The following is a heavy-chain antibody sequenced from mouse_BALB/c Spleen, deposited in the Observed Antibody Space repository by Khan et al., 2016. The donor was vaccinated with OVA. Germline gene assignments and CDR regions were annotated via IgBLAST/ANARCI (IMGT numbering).Heavy chain of an antibody. V-gene: IGHV3-1*02. D-gene: IGHD1-1*01. J-gene: IGHJ1*01. CDR1: GYSITGGYS. Sequence: EVQLQESGPDLVKPSQSLSLTCTVTGYSITGGYSWHWIRQFPGNKLEWMGYIHYSGSTNYNPSLKSRISITRDTSKNQFFLQLNSMTTEDTATYYCARSGTTVVAYWYFDVWGAGTTVTGSS. CDR2: IHYSGST. CDR3: ARSGTTVVAYWYFDV.